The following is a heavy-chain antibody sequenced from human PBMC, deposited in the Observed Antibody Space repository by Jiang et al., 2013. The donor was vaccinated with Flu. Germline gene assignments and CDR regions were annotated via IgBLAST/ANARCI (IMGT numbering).Heavy chain of an antibody. J-gene: IGHJ4*02. V-gene: IGHV4-39*01. CDR3: ARHFQWEVVGIHY. CDR2: FYYSGSS. CDR1: GGSIISENSY. D-gene: IGHD1-26*01. Sequence: GPGLVKPSETLSLXCTVSGGSIISENSYWGWIRQPPGKGLEWIGSFYYSGSSYYTPSLKSRVTISVETSKNQFSLKLTSVTAADTAVYYCARHFQWEVVGIHYWGQGTLVTVSS.